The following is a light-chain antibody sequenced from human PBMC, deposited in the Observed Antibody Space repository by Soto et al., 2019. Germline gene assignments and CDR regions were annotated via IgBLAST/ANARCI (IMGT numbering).Light chain of an antibody. CDR3: SSYAGSNNWV. V-gene: IGLV2-8*01. CDR1: SSDVGGYEH. J-gene: IGLJ2*01. CDR2: EVS. Sequence: QSALTQPPSASGSPGQSVTISCTGTSSDVGGYEHVSWYQQHPDKAPKLMIYEVSERPSGVPDRFSGSKSGNTASLTVSGLQTEDEADYYCSSYAGSNNWVFGGGTKVTVL.